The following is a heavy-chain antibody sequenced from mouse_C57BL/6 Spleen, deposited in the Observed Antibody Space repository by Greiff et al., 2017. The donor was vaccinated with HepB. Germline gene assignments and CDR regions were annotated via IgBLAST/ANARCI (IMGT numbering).Heavy chain of an antibody. V-gene: IGHV3-6*01. CDR2: ISYDGSN. Sequence: EVQLVESGPGLVKPSQSLSLTCSVTGYSITSGYYWNWIRQFPGNKLEWMGYISYDGSNNYNPSLKNRISITRDTSKNQFFLKLNSVTTEDTATYYCARERRYYGRGYFDYWGQGTTLTVSS. J-gene: IGHJ2*01. CDR1: GYSITSGYY. D-gene: IGHD1-1*01. CDR3: ARERRYYGRGYFDY.